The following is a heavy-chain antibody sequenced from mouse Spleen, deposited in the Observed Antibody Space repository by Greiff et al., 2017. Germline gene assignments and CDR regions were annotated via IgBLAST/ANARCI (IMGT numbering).Heavy chain of an antibody. CDR3: ARHAYYGNYGFAY. CDR2: ISGGGSYT. D-gene: IGHD2-10*01. Sequence: EVKLMESGGGLVKPGGSLKLSCAASGFTFSSYGMSWVRQTPEKRLEWVATISGGGSYTYYPDSVKGRFTISRDNAKNNLYLQMSSLRSEDTALYYCARHAYYGNYGFAYWGQGTLVTVSA. V-gene: IGHV5-9-2*01. CDR1: GFTFSSYG. J-gene: IGHJ3*01.